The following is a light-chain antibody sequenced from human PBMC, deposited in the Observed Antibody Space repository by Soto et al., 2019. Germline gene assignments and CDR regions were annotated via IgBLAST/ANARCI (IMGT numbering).Light chain of an antibody. Sequence: QSVLTQPPSVSAAPGQKVTISCSGSGSNIGKNYISWYQQLTGTAPKLLIYDNNKRPSGIPDRFSGSKSGTSATLGITGLQTGDEADYYCGTWDSSLSAVVFGGGTKVTVL. CDR3: GTWDSSLSAVV. CDR1: GSNIGKNY. V-gene: IGLV1-51*01. CDR2: DNN. J-gene: IGLJ2*01.